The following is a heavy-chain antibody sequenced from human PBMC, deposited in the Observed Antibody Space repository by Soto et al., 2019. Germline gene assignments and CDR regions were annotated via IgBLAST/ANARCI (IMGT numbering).Heavy chain of an antibody. D-gene: IGHD3-10*01. CDR3: ARDLHPYGSGTEDNDY. CDR2: ISSSSSYT. V-gene: IGHV3-11*06. J-gene: IGHJ4*02. CDR1: GFTFSDYY. Sequence: GGSLRLSCAASGFTFSDYYMSWIRQAPGKGLEWVSYISSSSSYTNYADSVKGRFTISRDNAKNSLYLQMNSLRAEDTAVYYCARDLHPYGSGTEDNDYWGQGTLVTVSS.